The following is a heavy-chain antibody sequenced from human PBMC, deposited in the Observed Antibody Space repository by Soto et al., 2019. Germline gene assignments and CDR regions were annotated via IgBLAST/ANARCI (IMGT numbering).Heavy chain of an antibody. D-gene: IGHD6-19*01. CDR1: GYTFTGYY. J-gene: IGHJ4*02. V-gene: IGHV1-2*02. CDR2: INPNSGGT. CDR3: ARSSHLLRQWLAPADY. Sequence: ASVKVSCKASGYTFTGYYMHWVRQAPGQGLEWMGWINPNSGGTNYAQKFQGRVTMTRDTSIGTAYMELSRLRSDDTAVYYCARSSHLLRQWLAPADYWGQGTLVTVSS.